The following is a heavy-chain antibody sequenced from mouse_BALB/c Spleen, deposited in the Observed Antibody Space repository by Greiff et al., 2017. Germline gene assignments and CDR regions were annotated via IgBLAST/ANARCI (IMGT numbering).Heavy chain of an antibody. V-gene: IGHV2-9*02. Sequence: QVQLQQSGPGLVAPSQSLSITCTVSGFSLTSYGVHWVRQPPGKGLEWLGVIWAGGSTNYNSALMSRLSISKDNSKSQVFLKMNSLQTDDTAMYYCARDRGMITTGSYWYFDVWGAGTTVTVSS. J-gene: IGHJ1*01. CDR1: GFSLTSYG. CDR2: IWAGGST. CDR3: ARDRGMITTGSYWYFDV. D-gene: IGHD2-4*01.